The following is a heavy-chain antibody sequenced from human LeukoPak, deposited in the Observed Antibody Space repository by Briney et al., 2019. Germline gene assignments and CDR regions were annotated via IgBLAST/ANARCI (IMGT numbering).Heavy chain of an antibody. CDR1: GFTFSSHS. V-gene: IGHV3-48*01. CDR3: ARDQGAVAIAHLDAFDI. CDR2: ISPSGAVT. J-gene: IGHJ3*02. D-gene: IGHD2-21*01. Sequence: GGSLRLSCAASGFTFSSHSMSWFRLAPGKGLEWVSHISPSGAVTFYADSVKGRFTISRDSGKKSLYLQMDSLRVDDTAIYYCARDQGAVAIAHLDAFDIWGQGTVVTVSA.